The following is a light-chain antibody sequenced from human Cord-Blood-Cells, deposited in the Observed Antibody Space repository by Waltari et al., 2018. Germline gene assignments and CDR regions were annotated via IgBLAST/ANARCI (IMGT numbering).Light chain of an antibody. J-gene: IGLJ3*02. Sequence: QSALTQPASVSGSPGQSITISCTGTISDVGGYNYVSWYQRHPGKAPKLMIYDVSKRPSGVSNRFSGSKSGNTASLTISGLQAEDEADYYCSSYTSSSTFEVFGGGTKLTVL. CDR3: SSYTSSSTFEV. V-gene: IGLV2-14*01. CDR1: ISDVGGYNY. CDR2: DVS.